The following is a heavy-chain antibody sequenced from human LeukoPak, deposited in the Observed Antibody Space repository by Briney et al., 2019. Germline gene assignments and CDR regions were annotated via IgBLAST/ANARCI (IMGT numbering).Heavy chain of an antibody. J-gene: IGHJ3*02. CDR3: ARWGGGFDI. V-gene: IGHV3-21*01. CDR2: ISSSSAYI. Sequence: KTGGSLRLSCAASGFTFSSYSMNWVRQAPGKGLEWVSSISSSSAYIYYADSMKGRFTISRDNAKSSLFLQMNSLRAEDTAVYYCARWGGGFDIWGQGTRVAVSS. D-gene: IGHD4-23*01. CDR1: GFTFSSYS.